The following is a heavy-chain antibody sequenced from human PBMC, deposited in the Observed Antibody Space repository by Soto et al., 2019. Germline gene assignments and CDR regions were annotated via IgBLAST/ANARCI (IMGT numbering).Heavy chain of an antibody. CDR2: IDPTHSTA. CDR1: GYMFIDYW. D-gene: IGHD1-1*01. V-gene: IGHV5-10-1*01. CDR3: ARRIEAPTGYYYYALDV. J-gene: IGHJ6*02. Sequence: GPALKFSSKVCGYMFIDYWIQCFHQTPGKVLEWMGRIDPTHSTAIYSPAFQGHVTISADKSITTIYLQWSSLKASDSAMYYCARRIEAPTGYYYYALDVRGQGTTVTVSS.